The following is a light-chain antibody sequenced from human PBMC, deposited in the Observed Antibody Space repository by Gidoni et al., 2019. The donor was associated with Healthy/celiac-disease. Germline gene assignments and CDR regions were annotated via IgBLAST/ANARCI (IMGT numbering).Light chain of an antibody. V-gene: IGKV1-5*03. CDR1: QRISSW. CDR3: QQYNSYLWT. J-gene: IGKJ1*01. CDR2: KAS. Sequence: DIQIIQPPSTLSASVGDRVTITCRASQRISSWLAWYQQKPGKAPKLLIYKASSLESGVPSRFSGSGSGTEFTLTISSLQPDDFATYYCQQYNSYLWTFGQGTKVEIK.